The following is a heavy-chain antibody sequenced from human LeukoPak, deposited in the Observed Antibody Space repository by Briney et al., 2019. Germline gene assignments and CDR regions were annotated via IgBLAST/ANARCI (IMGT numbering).Heavy chain of an antibody. J-gene: IGHJ4*02. V-gene: IGHV4-61*02. CDR2: IYTSGST. D-gene: IGHD5-24*01. CDR3: ARERSLSSDY. CDR1: GGSINSGSYY. Sequence: SQTLSLTCTVSGGSINSGSYYWNWIRQPAGKGLEWIGRIYTSGSTNYNPSLKSRVTMSVDTSKNQFSLKLTSVTAEDTAVYYCARERSLSSDYWGQGILVTVSP.